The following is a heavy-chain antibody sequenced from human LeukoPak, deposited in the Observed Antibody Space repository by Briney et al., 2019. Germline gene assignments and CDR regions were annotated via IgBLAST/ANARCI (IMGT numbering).Heavy chain of an antibody. V-gene: IGHV3-21*01. CDR1: EFTFSSYS. Sequence: GGSLRLSCAASEFTFSSYSMNWVRQAPGKGLEWVSSISSSSTYIYYADSLKGRFTISRDNAKNSLSLQMNSLRAEGTAVYYCARDTHCSSTSCYNAFDIWGQGTMVTVSS. D-gene: IGHD2-2*02. CDR2: ISSSSTYI. J-gene: IGHJ3*02. CDR3: ARDTHCSSTSCYNAFDI.